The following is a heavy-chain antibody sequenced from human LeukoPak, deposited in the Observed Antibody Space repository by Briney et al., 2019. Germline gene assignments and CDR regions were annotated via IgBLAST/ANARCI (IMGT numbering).Heavy chain of an antibody. J-gene: IGHJ4*02. CDR2: IYYSGNT. V-gene: IGHV4-59*01. CDR3: ARVRNQYDSSGYYALDY. CDR1: GGSIRGYY. Sequence: PSETLSLTCTVSGGSIRGYYWSWIRQPPGKGLEWIGYIYYSGNTNYKPSLKSRVTISVVTSKNQFSLKLSSVTAADTAVYYCARVRNQYDSSGYYALDYWGQGTLVTVSS. D-gene: IGHD3-22*01.